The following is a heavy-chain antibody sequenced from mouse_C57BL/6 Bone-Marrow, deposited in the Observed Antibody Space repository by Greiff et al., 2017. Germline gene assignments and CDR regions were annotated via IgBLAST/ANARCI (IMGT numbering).Heavy chain of an antibody. CDR1: GYTFTSYW. V-gene: IGHV1-61*01. J-gene: IGHJ3*01. Sequence: QVQLQQPGAELVRPGSSVKLSCKASGYTFTSYWMDWVKQRPGQGLEWIGNIYPSDSETHYTQKFKDKATLTVDKSSSTAYMQLSSLTSEDSAVYYCARMHYGSSPFAYWGQGTLVTVSA. CDR2: IYPSDSET. D-gene: IGHD1-1*01. CDR3: ARMHYGSSPFAY.